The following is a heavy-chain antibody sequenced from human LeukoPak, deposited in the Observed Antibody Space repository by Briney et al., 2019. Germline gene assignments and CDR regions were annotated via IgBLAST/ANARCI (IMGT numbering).Heavy chain of an antibody. CDR1: GYSFSNDH. D-gene: IGHD3-22*01. Sequence: PGGSLILSCAASGYSFSNDHRNSVRQAPGKVLEWVSSITSRSSYIEYADSVKGRFTISRDNTKNSLYLQMNSLRAEDTAVYYCARSTNYDPDYWGQGTLVSVSS. CDR3: ARSTNYDPDY. V-gene: IGHV3-21*01. CDR2: ITSRSSYI. J-gene: IGHJ4*02.